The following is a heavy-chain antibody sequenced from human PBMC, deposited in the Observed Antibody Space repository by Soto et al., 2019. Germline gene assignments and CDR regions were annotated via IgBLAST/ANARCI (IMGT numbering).Heavy chain of an antibody. V-gene: IGHV3-23*01. CDR3: AKLEWLEFGGDY. CDR1: GFAFSDYP. CDR2: ISASGEKP. D-gene: IGHD6-19*01. J-gene: IGHJ4*02. Sequence: EVHLLESGGGVVQPGKSLKISCATSGFAFSDYPMTWVRQPPGQGLEWVSGISASGEKPYYADSVKGRFTISRDNSKNALSLQMNRPRVEDTGIYYCAKLEWLEFGGDYWGQGTLVTVSS.